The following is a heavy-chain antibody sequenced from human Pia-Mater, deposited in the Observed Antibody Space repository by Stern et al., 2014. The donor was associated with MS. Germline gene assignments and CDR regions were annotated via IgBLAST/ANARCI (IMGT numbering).Heavy chain of an antibody. Sequence: QITLKEPGPTLVKPTQTLTLTCTFSGFSLSTSGAGVTWIRQPPGKALEWLAVIYWDDEKGYSASRQTRLTITLDTSKSQVVLTMTSMDPVDTATYYCAHLFSDASSSWFDPWGQGTLVTVSS. D-gene: IGHD1-26*01. CDR3: AHLFSDASSSWFDP. CDR2: IYWDDEK. V-gene: IGHV2-5*02. CDR1: GFSLSTSGAG. J-gene: IGHJ5*02.